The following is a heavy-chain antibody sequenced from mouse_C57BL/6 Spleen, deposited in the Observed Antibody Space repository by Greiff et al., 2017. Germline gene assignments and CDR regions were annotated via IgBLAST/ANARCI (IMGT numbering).Heavy chain of an antibody. Sequence: QVQLKESGAELVKPGASVKISCKASGYAFSSYWMNWVKQRPGKGLEWIGQIYPGDGDTNYNGKFKGKATLTADKSSSTAYMQLSSLTSEDSAVYFCARGGDYGYEGDYWGQGTTLTVSS. CDR1: GYAFSSYW. CDR3: ARGGDYGYEGDY. CDR2: IYPGDGDT. V-gene: IGHV1-80*01. D-gene: IGHD2-2*01. J-gene: IGHJ2*01.